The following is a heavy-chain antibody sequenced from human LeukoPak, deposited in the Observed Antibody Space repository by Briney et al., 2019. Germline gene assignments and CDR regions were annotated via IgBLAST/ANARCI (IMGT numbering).Heavy chain of an antibody. CDR3: ATGRGRSWFDP. D-gene: IGHD1-26*01. Sequence: GASVKVSCKASGYTFTGYYMHWVRQAPGQGLEWMGWMLPRTGATNYAQKFQGRVTMTGDTSINTAYMELTGLTFDDTASYFCATGRGRSWFDPWGRGTLVTVSS. CDR1: GYTFTGYY. J-gene: IGHJ5*02. V-gene: IGHV1-2*02. CDR2: MLPRTGAT.